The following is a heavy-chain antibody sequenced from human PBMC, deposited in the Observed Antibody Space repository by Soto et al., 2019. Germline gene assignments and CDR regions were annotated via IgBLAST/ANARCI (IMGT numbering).Heavy chain of an antibody. CDR3: GRGTPALWSYAEY. J-gene: IGHJ4*02. CDR1: GYNFTSYG. D-gene: IGHD1-26*01. Sequence: QVQLVQSGPEVKKPGASVKVSCKASGYNFTSYGISWVRQAPGQGLEWVGWISAYNGNTNHAQKLQGRVSVTTATSTYTAYLELRSLTSDDTAVYDCGRGTPALWSYAEYWGQGTLVTFAS. CDR2: ISAYNGNT. V-gene: IGHV1-18*01.